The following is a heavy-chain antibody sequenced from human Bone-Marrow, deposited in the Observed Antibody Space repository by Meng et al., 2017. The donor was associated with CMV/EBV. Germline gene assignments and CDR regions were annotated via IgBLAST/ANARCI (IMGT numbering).Heavy chain of an antibody. CDR3: TGDSDSPYSSGWYWDY. Sequence: GESLKISCTASGFTFGDYAMSWVRQAPGKGLEWVGFIRSKAYGGTTEYAASVKGRFTISRDDSKSIAYLQMNSLKTEDTAVYYCTGDSDSPYSSGWYWDYWGQGTLVTFSS. CDR1: GFTFGDYA. J-gene: IGHJ4*02. V-gene: IGHV3-49*04. D-gene: IGHD6-19*01. CDR2: IRSKAYGGTT.